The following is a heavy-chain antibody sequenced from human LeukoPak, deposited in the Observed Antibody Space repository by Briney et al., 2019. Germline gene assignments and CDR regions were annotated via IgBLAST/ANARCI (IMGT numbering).Heavy chain of an antibody. D-gene: IGHD1-26*01. Sequence: GGSLRLSCAGSGFTFSSYAMSWVRQAPGKGLEWVSAISGSGGSTYYADSVKGRFTISRDNSKNTLYLQMNSLRAEDTAVYYCATLGSGRTFDYWSQGTLVTVSS. V-gene: IGHV3-23*01. CDR3: ATLGSGRTFDY. CDR2: ISGSGGST. J-gene: IGHJ4*02. CDR1: GFTFSSYA.